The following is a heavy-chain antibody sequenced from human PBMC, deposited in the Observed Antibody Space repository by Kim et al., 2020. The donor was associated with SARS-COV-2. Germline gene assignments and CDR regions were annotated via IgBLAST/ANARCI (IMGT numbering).Heavy chain of an antibody. CDR1: SGSINSYQ. J-gene: IGHJ2*01. D-gene: IGHD3-22*01. CDR3: ARVGYYDSSGFDWYFDL. Sequence: SETLSLTCTVSSGSINSYQWSWIRQSPGKGLEWIGYIFYSGSTNYNPSFKSRVTISLDTSKNQFSLILTSVTAADTAVYYCARVGYYDSSGFDWYFDLWGRGTLVTVS. CDR2: IFYSGST. V-gene: IGHV4-59*01.